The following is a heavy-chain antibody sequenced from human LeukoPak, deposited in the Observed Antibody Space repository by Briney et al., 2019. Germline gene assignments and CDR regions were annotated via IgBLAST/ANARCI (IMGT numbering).Heavy chain of an antibody. J-gene: IGHJ5*02. CDR1: CCSFDNYW. CDR2: VYPGDSST. D-gene: IGHD3-22*01. Sequence: GEALEISWSGACCSFDNYWIAWVRPLPGKGLGWRGIVYPGDSSTKYSPSFQGQVTISVDRSINTAYLQWSSLTASDTAMYYCARLTDYYDSSGYYRNYNWFAPWGQGTLVTVSS. CDR3: ARLTDYYDSSGYYRNYNWFAP. V-gene: IGHV5-51*01.